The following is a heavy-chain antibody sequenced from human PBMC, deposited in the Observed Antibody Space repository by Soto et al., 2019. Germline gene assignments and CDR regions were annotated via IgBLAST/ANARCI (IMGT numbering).Heavy chain of an antibody. CDR1: GGSINSHY. CDR3: ARESEGGGLQNWFDP. J-gene: IGHJ5*02. Sequence: NPSETLSLTCIVSGGSINSHYWSWIRQPPGKGLEWIGFIYYNGDTKYNPSLKTRVTISVDTSRNQLSLKVTSLTAADTAISYCARESEGGGLQNWFDPWGPGTLLTVSS. D-gene: IGHD3-16*01. V-gene: IGHV4-59*11. CDR2: IYYNGDT.